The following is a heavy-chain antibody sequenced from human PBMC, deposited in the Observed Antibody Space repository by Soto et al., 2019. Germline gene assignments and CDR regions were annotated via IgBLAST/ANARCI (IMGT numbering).Heavy chain of an antibody. D-gene: IGHD3-9*01. CDR1: GFSLSNARMG. Sequence: QVTLKESGPVLVKPTETLTLTCTVSGFSLSNARMGVSWIRQPPGKALEWLAHIFSNDEKSYSTSLKSRLTISKETSKSQVVLTMTNMDPVDTATYYCARNLKHYDILTGYYNVIDWGQGTLVTVSS. CDR3: ARNLKHYDILTGYYNVID. V-gene: IGHV2-26*01. CDR2: IFSNDEK. J-gene: IGHJ4*02.